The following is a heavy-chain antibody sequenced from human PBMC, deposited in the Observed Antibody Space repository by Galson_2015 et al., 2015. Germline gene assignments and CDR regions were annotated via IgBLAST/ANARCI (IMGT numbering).Heavy chain of an antibody. CDR3: ARVTISTSSTKSRSYGQIV. D-gene: IGHD1-26*01. CDR1: GYTFTSYG. Sequence: SVKVSCKASGYTFTSYGISWVRQAPGQGLEWMGWISGNNDNTKYALKLQGRVTMTTEKSKSTVYMELRSLRSEDTAVSYWARVTISTSSTKSRSYGQIVWVQAAAVTVSS. V-gene: IGHV1-18*04. CDR2: ISGNNDNT. J-gene: IGHJ6*01.